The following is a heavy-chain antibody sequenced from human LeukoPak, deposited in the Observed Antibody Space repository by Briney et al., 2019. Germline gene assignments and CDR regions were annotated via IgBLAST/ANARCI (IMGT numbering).Heavy chain of an antibody. D-gene: IGHD1-26*01. Sequence: GGSLRLSCAASGFTFSSYAMSWVRQAPGKGLEWVSAISGSGGSTYYADSVKGRFTISRDNAKNSLYLQMNSLRAEDTALYYCAKDISGAGQGYYFDYWGQGTLVTVSS. J-gene: IGHJ4*02. CDR1: GFTFSSYA. V-gene: IGHV3-23*01. CDR3: AKDISGAGQGYYFDY. CDR2: ISGSGGST.